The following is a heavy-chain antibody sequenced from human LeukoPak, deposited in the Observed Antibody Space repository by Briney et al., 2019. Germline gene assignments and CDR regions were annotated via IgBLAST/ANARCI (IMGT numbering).Heavy chain of an antibody. CDR2: ISYDGSNK. Sequence: GGSLRLSCAASGLTFSSYSMNWVRQAPGKGLEWVAVISYDGSNKYYADSVKGRFTISRDNSKRTLFLQTDGLRGEDTAVYYCANGGYYSLDSWGQGTLVTVSS. J-gene: IGHJ4*02. CDR1: GLTFSSYS. D-gene: IGHD2-15*01. CDR3: ANGGYYSLDS. V-gene: IGHV3-30*18.